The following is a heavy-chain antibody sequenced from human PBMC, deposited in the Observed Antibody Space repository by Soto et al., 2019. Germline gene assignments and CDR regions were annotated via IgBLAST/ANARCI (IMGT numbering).Heavy chain of an antibody. Sequence: PGGSLRLSCAASGFTFSSYGMHWVRQAPGKGLEWVAVISYDGSNKYYADSVKGRFTISRDNSKNTLYLQMNSLRAEDTAVYYCARGQSSLLLDCWGQGILVTVSS. D-gene: IGHD2-8*02. CDR3: ARGQSSLLLDC. J-gene: IGHJ4*02. V-gene: IGHV3-30*03. CDR2: ISYDGSNK. CDR1: GFTFSSYG.